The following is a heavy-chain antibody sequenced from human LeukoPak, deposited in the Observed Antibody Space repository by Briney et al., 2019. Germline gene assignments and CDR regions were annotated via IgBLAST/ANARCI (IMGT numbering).Heavy chain of an antibody. Sequence: SQTLSLTCTVSGDSITNGNFYWSWIRQPAGKGLEWLGRVYTSGNTIYNPSLRGRVTISLDTSTNQFSLRLSSVTAADTAVYYCTRDISLRVPFDIWGQGALVSVSS. D-gene: IGHD2/OR15-2a*01. CDR1: GDSITNGNFY. CDR2: VYTSGNT. CDR3: TRDISLRVPFDI. J-gene: IGHJ4*02. V-gene: IGHV4-61*02.